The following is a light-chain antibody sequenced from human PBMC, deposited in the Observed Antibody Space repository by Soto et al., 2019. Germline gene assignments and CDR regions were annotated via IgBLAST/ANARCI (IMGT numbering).Light chain of an antibody. CDR3: QQYQNLWT. V-gene: IGKV3-15*01. J-gene: IGKJ1*01. CDR2: GAS. CDR1: QSVSSN. Sequence: EIVMTQSPATLSVSTGERATLSCRASQSVSSNLAWYQQKPGQAPRLLIYGASTRATGIPARFSGSGSGTEFTLTIGSLQSEDSAVYYCQQYQNLWTFGQGTKVDI.